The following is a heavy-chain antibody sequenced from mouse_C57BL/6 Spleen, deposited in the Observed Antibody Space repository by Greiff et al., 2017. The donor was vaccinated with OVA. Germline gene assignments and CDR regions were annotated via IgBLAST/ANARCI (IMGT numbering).Heavy chain of an antibody. D-gene: IGHD3-3*01. CDR1: GYSITSGYD. Sequence: EVMLVESGPGMVKPSQSLSLTCTVTGYSITSGYDWHWIRHFPGNKLEWMGYISYSGSTNYNPSLKSRISITHDTSKNHFFLKLNSVTTEDTATYYCARGDGAWFAYWGRGTLVTVSA. J-gene: IGHJ3*01. CDR3: ARGDGAWFAY. CDR2: ISYSGST. V-gene: IGHV3-1*01.